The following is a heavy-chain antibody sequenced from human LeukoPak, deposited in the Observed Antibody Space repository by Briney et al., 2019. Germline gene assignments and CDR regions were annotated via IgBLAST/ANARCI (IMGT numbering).Heavy chain of an antibody. V-gene: IGHV3-21*01. CDR1: GFTFSAYS. J-gene: IGHJ6*03. Sequence: GGSLRLSCAASGFTFSAYSMTWVRQAPGKGLEWVASVGSSGAYIYYADSVKGRFTISRDNAKNSLFLQMNSLTVEDTALYYCARMHLFGVVNYNYYYMDVWGKGTPVTVSS. CDR2: VGSSGAYI. D-gene: IGHD3-3*01. CDR3: ARMHLFGVVNYNYYYMDV.